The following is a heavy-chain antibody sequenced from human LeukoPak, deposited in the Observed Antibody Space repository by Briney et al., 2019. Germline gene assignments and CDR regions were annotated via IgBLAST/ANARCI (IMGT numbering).Heavy chain of an antibody. Sequence: GGSLRLSCAASGFTFSSYAMSWVRQAPGKRLEWVSAISGSGGSTYYADSVKGRFTISRDNSKNTLYLQMNSLRAEDTAVYYCAKDPGVGSGSSAYFDYWGQGTLVTVSS. CDR1: GFTFSSYA. CDR3: AKDPGVGSGSSAYFDY. V-gene: IGHV3-23*01. D-gene: IGHD3-10*01. J-gene: IGHJ4*02. CDR2: ISGSGGST.